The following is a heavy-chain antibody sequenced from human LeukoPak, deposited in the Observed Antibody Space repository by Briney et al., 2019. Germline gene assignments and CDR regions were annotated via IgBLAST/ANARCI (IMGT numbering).Heavy chain of an antibody. D-gene: IGHD1-26*01. CDR3: AKDINSGSYGGSFFDY. V-gene: IGHV3-11*01. CDR1: GFTFSDYY. J-gene: IGHJ4*02. Sequence: KSGGSLRLSCAASGFTFSDYYMSWIRQAPGKGLEWVSYISSSGSTIYYADSVKGRFTISRDNAKNSLYLQMNSLRAEDTALYYCAKDINSGSYGGSFFDYWGQGTLVTVSS. CDR2: ISSSGSTI.